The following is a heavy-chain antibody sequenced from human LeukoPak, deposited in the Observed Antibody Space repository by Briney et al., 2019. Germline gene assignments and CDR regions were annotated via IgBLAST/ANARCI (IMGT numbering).Heavy chain of an antibody. Sequence: SQTLSLTCTVSGGSISSGSYYWSWIRQPAGKGLEWIGRIYTSGSTNYNPSLKSRVTIPVDTSKNQFSLKLSSVTAADTAVYYCARDSTVTLDYWGKGTLVTVSS. CDR1: GGSISSGSYY. CDR3: ARDSTVTLDY. J-gene: IGHJ4*02. V-gene: IGHV4-61*02. D-gene: IGHD4-17*01. CDR2: IYTSGST.